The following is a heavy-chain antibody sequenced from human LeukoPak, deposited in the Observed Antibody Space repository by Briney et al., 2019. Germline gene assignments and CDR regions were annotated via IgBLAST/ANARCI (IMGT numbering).Heavy chain of an antibody. J-gene: IGHJ4*02. V-gene: IGHV3-33*01. CDR1: GFTFSSYG. D-gene: IGHD3-22*01. Sequence: GGSLRLSCAASGFTFSSYGMHWVRQAPGKGLEWVAVTWYDGRNNYYAASVKGRFTISRDDSKNTLYLQMNSLRAEGTAVYYCARDRGWVYDSSGKVVDYWGQGILVTVSS. CDR2: TWYDGRNN. CDR3: ARDRGWVYDSSGKVVDY.